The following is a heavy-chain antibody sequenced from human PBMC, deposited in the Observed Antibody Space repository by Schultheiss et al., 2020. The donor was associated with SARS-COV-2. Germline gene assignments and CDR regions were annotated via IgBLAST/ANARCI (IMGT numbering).Heavy chain of an antibody. V-gene: IGHV3-30*02. CDR1: GFTFSSYA. CDR3: AKSLASSWLFDY. D-gene: IGHD2-2*01. CDR2: IWYDGSNK. J-gene: IGHJ4*02. Sequence: GGSLRLSCAASGFTFSSYAMSWVRQAPGKGLEWVAVIWYDGSNKYYADSVKGRFTISRDNSKNTLYLQMNSLRAEDTAVYYCAKSLASSWLFDYWGQGTLVTVSS.